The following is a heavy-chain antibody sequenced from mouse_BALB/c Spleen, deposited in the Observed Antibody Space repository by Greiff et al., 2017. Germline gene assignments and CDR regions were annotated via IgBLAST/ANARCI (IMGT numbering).Heavy chain of an antibody. J-gene: IGHJ4*01. CDR1: GYTFTDYN. CDR2: INPNNGGT. Sequence: EVKLQQPGAELVRPGASVKIPCKASGYTFTDYNMDWVKQSHGKSLEWIGDINPNNGGTIYNQKFKGKATLTVDKSSSTAYMELRSLTSEDTAVYYCARGGNYIAMDYWGQGTSVTVSS. V-gene: IGHV1-18*01. CDR3: ARGGNYIAMDY. D-gene: IGHD2-1*01.